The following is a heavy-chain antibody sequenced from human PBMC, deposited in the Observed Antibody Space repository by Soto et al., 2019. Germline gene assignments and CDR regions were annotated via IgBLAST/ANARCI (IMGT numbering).Heavy chain of an antibody. CDR1: GYTFTGYY. J-gene: IGHJ5*02. Sequence: ASVKVSCKASGYTFTGYYMHWVRQAPGQGLEWMGWINPNSGGTNYAQKFQGRVTMTRDTSISTAYMELSRLRSDDTAVYYCARAVLEDIVVVPAAARFDPWRQRTLVTVSS. D-gene: IGHD2-2*01. V-gene: IGHV1-2*02. CDR3: ARAVLEDIVVVPAAARFDP. CDR2: INPNSGGT.